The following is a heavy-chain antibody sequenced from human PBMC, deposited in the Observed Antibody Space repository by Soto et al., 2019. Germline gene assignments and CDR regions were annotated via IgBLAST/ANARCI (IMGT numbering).Heavy chain of an antibody. CDR3: ARDQSWHDLVWWFDP. V-gene: IGHV3-23*01. CDR1: GFTFSTYA. Sequence: GGSLRLSCAASGFTFSTYAMNWVRQTPGKGLEWVSTISGSGGSTYYADSVKGRFTISRDNSKNTLYLQMNSLRAEDTAVYYCARDQSWHDLVWWFDPWGQGTLVTVSS. CDR2: ISGSGGST. D-gene: IGHD1-1*01. J-gene: IGHJ5*02.